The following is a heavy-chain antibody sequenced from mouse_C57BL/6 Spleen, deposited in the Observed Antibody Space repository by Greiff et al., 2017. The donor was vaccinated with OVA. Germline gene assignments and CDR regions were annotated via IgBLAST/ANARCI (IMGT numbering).Heavy chain of an antibody. CDR2: IWSGGST. D-gene: IGHD2-5*01. V-gene: IGHV2-2*01. J-gene: IGHJ4*01. CDR3: ARRYTWAYYSKTGAMDY. CDR1: GFSLTSYG. Sequence: QVQLQQSGPGLVQPSQSLSITCTVSGFSLTSYGVHWVRQSPGKGLEWLGVIWSGGSTDYNAAFISRLSISKDNSKSQVFFKMNSLQADDTAIYYCARRYTWAYYSKTGAMDYWGQGTSVTVSS.